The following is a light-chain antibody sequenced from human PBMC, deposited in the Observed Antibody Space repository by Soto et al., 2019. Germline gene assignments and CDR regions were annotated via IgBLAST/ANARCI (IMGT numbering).Light chain of an antibody. CDR2: DAS. V-gene: IGKV3-11*01. CDR1: QSVSTY. CDR3: QQRSNWPT. Sequence: EIVMTQSPSTLSISPGERATLSCRASQSVSTYLAWYQQKPGQAPRLLIYDASNRATGIPARFSGSGSGTDFTLTISSLEPEDFAVYYCQQRSNWPTFGQGTKVE. J-gene: IGKJ1*01.